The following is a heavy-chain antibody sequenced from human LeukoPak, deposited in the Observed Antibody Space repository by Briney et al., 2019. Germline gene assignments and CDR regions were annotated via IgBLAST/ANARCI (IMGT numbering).Heavy chain of an antibody. D-gene: IGHD2-15*01. J-gene: IGHJ6*03. CDR1: GGTFSNYA. V-gene: IGHV1-69*01. Sequence: SVKVSCKASGGTFSNYAISWVRQAPGQGLEWMGGIIPIFATANYAQKFQGRVTIAADEYTSTGYMELSSLRSEDTVVYYCARDRGGYCSGGSCYSLYYYYYMDVWGKGTTVTVSS. CDR2: IIPIFATA. CDR3: ARDRGGYCSGGSCYSLYYYYYMDV.